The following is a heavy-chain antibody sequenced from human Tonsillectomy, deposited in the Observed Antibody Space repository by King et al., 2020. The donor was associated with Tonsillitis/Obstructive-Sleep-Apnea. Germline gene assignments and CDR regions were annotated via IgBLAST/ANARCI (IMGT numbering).Heavy chain of an antibody. D-gene: IGHD6-13*01. CDR2: IFSNDEK. J-gene: IGHJ5*02. Sequence: TLKESGPVLVKPTETLTLTCTVSGFSLSNARMGVSWIRQPPGKALEWLAHIFSNDEKSYSTSLKSRLTISKDTSKSQVVLTMTNMDPVDTATYYCARIQGGRSWYQLNNWFDPWGQGTLVTVSS. CDR3: ARIQGGRSWYQLNNWFDP. V-gene: IGHV2-26*01. CDR1: GFSLSNARMG.